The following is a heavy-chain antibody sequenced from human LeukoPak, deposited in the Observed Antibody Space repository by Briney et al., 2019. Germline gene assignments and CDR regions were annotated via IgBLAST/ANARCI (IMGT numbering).Heavy chain of an antibody. J-gene: IGHJ4*02. CDR1: GFTFSSYG. D-gene: IGHD3-16*01. CDR2: ISSSGSTI. CDR3: ARDLGELPSY. V-gene: IGHV3-48*04. Sequence: GGTLRLSCAASGFTFSSYGMSWVRQAPGRGLEWVSYISSSGSTIYYADSVKGRFTISRDNAKNSLYLQMNSLRAEDTAVYYCARDLGELPSYWGQGTLVTVSS.